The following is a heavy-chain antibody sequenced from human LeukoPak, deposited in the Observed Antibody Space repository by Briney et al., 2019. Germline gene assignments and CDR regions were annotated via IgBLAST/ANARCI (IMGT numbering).Heavy chain of an antibody. J-gene: IGHJ6*03. Sequence: GASVKVSCKASGGTFSSYAISWVRQAPGQGLEWMGRIIPIFGTANYAQKFQGRVTITTDESTSTAYMELSSLRSEDTAVYYCARDLTGSTSRYKGLCYYYYMDVWGKGTTVTVSS. V-gene: IGHV1-69*05. D-gene: IGHD2-2*02. CDR3: ARDLTGSTSRYKGLCYYYYMDV. CDR2: IIPIFGTA. CDR1: GGTFSSYA.